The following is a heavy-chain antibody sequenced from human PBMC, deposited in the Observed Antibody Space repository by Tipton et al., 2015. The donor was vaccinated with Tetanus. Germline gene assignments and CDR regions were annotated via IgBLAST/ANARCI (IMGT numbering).Heavy chain of an antibody. CDR1: GFIFSSYG. J-gene: IGHJ4*02. CDR2: SWYDGTDI. D-gene: IGHD2-15*01. V-gene: IGHV3-33*01. CDR3: AREADCSGGSCFPGAFDN. Sequence: SLRLFCAASGFIFSSYGIHWVRQAPGKGLEWVAVSWYDGTDIYYADSVKGRFTISRDNSKNTLYLQMNSLRAEDTAVYYCAREADCSGGSCFPGAFDNWGQGTQVTVSS.